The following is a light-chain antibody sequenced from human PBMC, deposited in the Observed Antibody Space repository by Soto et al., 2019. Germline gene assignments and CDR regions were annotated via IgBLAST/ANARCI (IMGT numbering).Light chain of an antibody. V-gene: IGKV3-20*01. J-gene: IGKJ5*01. CDR2: GAS. CDR3: QQFGTSIT. Sequence: EIVLTQSPGTLSLSPGDRATLSCRASQSLTSYYLAWYQQKPGQAPRLLIYGASSRATGIPDRFSGSGSGTEFTLTISRLEPEDFAVYYCQQFGTSITFGQGTRLDIK. CDR1: QSLTSYY.